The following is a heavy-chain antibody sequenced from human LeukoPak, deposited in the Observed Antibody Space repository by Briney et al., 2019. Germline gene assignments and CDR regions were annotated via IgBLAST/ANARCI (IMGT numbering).Heavy chain of an antibody. CDR3: ARIRRTTVVTAGAFDI. J-gene: IGHJ3*02. V-gene: IGHV2-70*11. Sequence: SGPTLVKPTQTLTLTFPSSGFSLSTSGMCVSWIRQPPGKALEWLARLDWDDDKYYSTSLKTRLTISKDTSKNQVVLTMTNMDPLDTATYYCARIRRTTVVTAGAFDIWGQGTMVTVSS. CDR2: LDWDDDK. CDR1: GFSLSTSGMC. D-gene: IGHD4-23*01.